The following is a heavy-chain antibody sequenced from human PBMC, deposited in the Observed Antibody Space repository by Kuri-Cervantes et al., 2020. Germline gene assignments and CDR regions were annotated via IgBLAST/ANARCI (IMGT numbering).Heavy chain of an antibody. CDR1: GFTFSSYW. Sequence: GGSLRLSCAASGFTFSSYWMHWVRQAPGKGLVWVSRINSDGSSTSYADSVKGRFTISRDNAKNSLYLQMNSLRDEDTAVYYCARDYYGSETYYTPYYYGIVVWGQGTTVTVSS. D-gene: IGHD3-10*01. J-gene: IGHJ6*02. CDR2: INSDGSST. V-gene: IGHV3-74*01. CDR3: ARDYYGSETYYTPYYYGIVV.